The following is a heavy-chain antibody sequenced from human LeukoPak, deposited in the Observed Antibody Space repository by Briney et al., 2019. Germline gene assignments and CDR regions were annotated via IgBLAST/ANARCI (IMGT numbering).Heavy chain of an antibody. D-gene: IGHD6-19*01. Sequence: GGSLRLSCAASGFTFSSYAMHWVRQAPGKGLEWVAVISYDGSNKYYADSVKGRFTISRDNSKNMLYLQMNSLRAEDTAVYYCARSVAAYYYYYGMDVWGQGTTVTVSS. CDR2: ISYDGSNK. CDR1: GFTFSSYA. V-gene: IGHV3-30-3*01. CDR3: ARSVAAYYYYYGMDV. J-gene: IGHJ6*02.